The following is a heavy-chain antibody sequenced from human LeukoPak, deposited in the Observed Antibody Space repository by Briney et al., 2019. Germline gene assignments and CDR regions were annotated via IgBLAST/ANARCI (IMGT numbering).Heavy chain of an antibody. CDR3: AGDTHSSSWYDH. V-gene: IGHV3-53*01. CDR1: GFTFSSYS. CDR2: IYSDGNT. D-gene: IGHD6-19*01. J-gene: IGHJ5*02. Sequence: GGSLRLSCAASGFTFSSYSMNWVRQAPGKGLEWVSFIYSDGNTYYADSVKGRFTLSRDSSRNTLYLQMNSLRVDDTAVYYCAGDTHSSSWYDHWGQGTLVTVSS.